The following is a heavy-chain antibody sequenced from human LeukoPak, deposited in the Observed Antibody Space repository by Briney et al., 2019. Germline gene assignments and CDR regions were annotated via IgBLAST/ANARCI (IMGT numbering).Heavy chain of an antibody. CDR1: GYTFTSYY. Sequence: ASVKVSCKASGYTFTSYYIHWVRQAPGLGLEWMGVIDPSGGSTTYAQRFQGRVTMTRDTSSGTVYMELSSLRSEDTAVYYCARYYYFDYWGQGTRVTVSS. V-gene: IGHV1-46*01. J-gene: IGHJ4*02. CDR3: ARYYYFDY. CDR2: IDPSGGST.